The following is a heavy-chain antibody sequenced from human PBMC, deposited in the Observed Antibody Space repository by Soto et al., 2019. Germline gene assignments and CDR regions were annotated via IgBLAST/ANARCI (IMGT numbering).Heavy chain of an antibody. CDR1: GYTFFSFL. CDR2: INPGDSSE. V-gene: IGHV5-10-1*01. D-gene: IGHD2-2*01. J-gene: IGHJ4*02. CDR3: ARRFCSRADCYSDS. Sequence: PGESLKISCHGAGYTFFSFLLVWVRPAPGKGLALVGRINPGDSSETYSPTFQGHVTISADRATSSAYLEWRGLRASDTAIYFFARRFCSRADCYSDSWGQGSLVTVSS.